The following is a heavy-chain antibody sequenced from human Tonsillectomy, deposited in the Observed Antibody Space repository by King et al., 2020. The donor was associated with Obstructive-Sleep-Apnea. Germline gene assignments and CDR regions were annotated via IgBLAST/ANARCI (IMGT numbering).Heavy chain of an antibody. J-gene: IGHJ4*02. CDR1: GFNFNIHA. CDR2: VSFDGNNL. V-gene: IGHV3-30*14. Sequence: VQLVESGGGLAQPGRSLRLSCAASGFNFNIHAMHWVRQAPGQGLEWVATVSFDGNNLYYADTVKGRFTISRDTSKNTVDLQMDILRNEDTAIYYCGRGTREFNHWGQGTLVTVAS. CDR3: GRGTREFNH. D-gene: IGHD2-8*01.